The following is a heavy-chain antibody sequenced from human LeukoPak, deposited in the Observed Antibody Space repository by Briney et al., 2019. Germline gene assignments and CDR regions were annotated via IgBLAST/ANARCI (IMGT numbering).Heavy chain of an antibody. Sequence: ASVKVSCKASGYTFTNYYIHWVRQAPGQGLEWMGWINSNRGGTNYAQKFQGRVTMTRDTSISTAYMELRSVRSDDTAVYYCARDFGRYSGYDFDFWGQGTLVTVSS. CDR3: ARDFGRYSGYDFDF. D-gene: IGHD5-12*01. CDR2: INSNRGGT. J-gene: IGHJ4*02. V-gene: IGHV1-2*02. CDR1: GYTFTNYY.